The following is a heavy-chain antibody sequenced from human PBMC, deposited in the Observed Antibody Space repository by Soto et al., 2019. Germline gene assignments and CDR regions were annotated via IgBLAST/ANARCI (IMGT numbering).Heavy chain of an antibody. D-gene: IGHD6-6*01. CDR2: IYYSGST. J-gene: IGHJ4*02. Sequence: SETLSLTCTVSGGSISSYYWSWIRQPPGKGLEWIGYIYYSGSTNYNPSLKSRVTISVDTSKNQFSLKLSSVTAADTAVYYCARDQVGSSFDYWGQGTLVTVSS. CDR3: ARDQVGSSFDY. V-gene: IGHV4-59*01. CDR1: GGSISSYY.